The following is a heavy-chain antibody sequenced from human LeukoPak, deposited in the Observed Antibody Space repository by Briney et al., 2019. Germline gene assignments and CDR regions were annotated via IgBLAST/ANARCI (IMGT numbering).Heavy chain of an antibody. CDR2: ISSSSSYI. J-gene: IGHJ6*02. D-gene: IGHD6-13*01. CDR3: ARDPKLEQLVPENYYGMDV. CDR1: GFTFSSYS. V-gene: IGHV3-21*01. Sequence: GGSLRLSCAASGFTFSSYSMNCVRQAPGKGLEWVSSISSSSSYIYYADSVKGRFTISRDNAKNSLYLQMNSLRAEDTAVYYCARDPKLEQLVPENYYGMDVWGQGTTVTVSS.